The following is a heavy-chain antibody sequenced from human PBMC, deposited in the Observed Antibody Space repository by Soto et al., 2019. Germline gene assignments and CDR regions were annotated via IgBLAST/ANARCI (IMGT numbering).Heavy chain of an antibody. J-gene: IGHJ1*01. CDR3: ASAVDYYDSSGYYTHEYFQH. CDR1: GYTFTTYG. D-gene: IGHD3-22*01. CDR2: ISAYNGNT. Sequence: QVQLVQSGGEVKKPGASVKVSCKASGYTFTTYGITWVRQGPGQGLEWMGWISAYNGNTNYAQKVQGRVTMTTDTSTSTAYMELRSLRSDDTAVYYCASAVDYYDSSGYYTHEYFQHWGQGTLVTVSS. V-gene: IGHV1-18*01.